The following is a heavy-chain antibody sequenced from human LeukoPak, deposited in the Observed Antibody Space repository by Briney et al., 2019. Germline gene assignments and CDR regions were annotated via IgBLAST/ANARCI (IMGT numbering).Heavy chain of an antibody. CDR3: ARDFFPAAISRVPVAFDI. Sequence: GGSLRLSWAASGFTFSSYSMNWVRQAPGKGLEWVSSISSSSSYIYYADSVKGRFTVSRDNAKNSLYLQMNSLRAEDTAVYYCARDFFPAAISRVPVAFDIWGQGTMVTVSS. J-gene: IGHJ3*02. V-gene: IGHV3-21*01. CDR1: GFTFSSYS. D-gene: IGHD2-2*01. CDR2: ISSSSSYI.